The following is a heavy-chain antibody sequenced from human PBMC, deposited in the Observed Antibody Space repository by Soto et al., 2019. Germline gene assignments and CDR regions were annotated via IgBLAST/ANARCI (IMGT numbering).Heavy chain of an antibody. CDR3: AKGDSLGPKTGYAFDP. Sequence: QVQLQQSGPGLVKPSQTLSLTCAISGDSVSSNTASWNWIRQSPSRGLEWLGRTYFRSKWYNDYAVSVKSRIITNTETSNNQFSLQLNSVTPEDTAVYFCAKGDSLGPKTGYAFDPWGQGIMVTVSS. D-gene: IGHD5-12*01. V-gene: IGHV6-1*01. CDR2: TYFRSKWYN. CDR1: GDSVSSNTAS. J-gene: IGHJ5*02.